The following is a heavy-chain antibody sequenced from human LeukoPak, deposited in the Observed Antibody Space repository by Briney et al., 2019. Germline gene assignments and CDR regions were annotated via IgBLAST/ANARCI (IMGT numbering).Heavy chain of an antibody. V-gene: IGHV3-33*01. CDR3: ASAAGAYDN. Sequence: GGSLRLSCAASGLSFSDYGMHWDRQAPGKGLEWVAVIWSDGSNKYYEDSVKGRFTISRDNSRETVDLQMNSLRVEDTAVYYCASAAGAYDNWGQGTLVTVSS. D-gene: IGHD6-13*01. CDR1: GLSFSDYG. CDR2: IWSDGSNK. J-gene: IGHJ4*02.